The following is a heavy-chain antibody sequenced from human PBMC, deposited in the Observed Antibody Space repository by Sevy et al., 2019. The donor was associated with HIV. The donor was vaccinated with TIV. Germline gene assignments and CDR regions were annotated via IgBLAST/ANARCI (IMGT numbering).Heavy chain of an antibody. D-gene: IGHD3-10*01. CDR1: GGSISSYY. J-gene: IGHJ1*01. Sequence: SETLSLTCTVSGGSISSYYWSWIRQPPGKGLEWIGYIYYSGSTNYNPSLKSRVTISVDTSKNQFSLKLSSVAAADTAVYYCASGYYGSGSYLFQHWGQGTLVTVSS. CDR2: IYYSGST. V-gene: IGHV4-59*01. CDR3: ASGYYGSGSYLFQH.